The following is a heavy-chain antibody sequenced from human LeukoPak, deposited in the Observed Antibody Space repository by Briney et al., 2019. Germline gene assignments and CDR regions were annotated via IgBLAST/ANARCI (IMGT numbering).Heavy chain of an antibody. Sequence: GGSLRLSCTACRFMFSEYGMHWVRQAPGKGLEWMAFIRDDGSNQYFAESVKGRITISRDNSKNTVSLQMNSLRSEDTAVYYCAKDWGARGCCGDYFDYWGQGSLVTVSS. CDR3: AKDWGARGCCGDYFDY. CDR1: RFMFSEYG. D-gene: IGHD2-8*01. V-gene: IGHV3-30*02. CDR2: IRDDGSNQ. J-gene: IGHJ4*02.